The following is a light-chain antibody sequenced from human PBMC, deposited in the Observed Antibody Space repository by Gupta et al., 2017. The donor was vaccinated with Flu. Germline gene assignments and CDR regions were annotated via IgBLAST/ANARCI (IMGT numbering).Light chain of an antibody. Sequence: PAERATLACRASQSVNSSLAWYQNKPGQAPRLLIYDASNRATGIPARFSGSGSGTDFTLTISRLEPADFAVYYSHQTSLFGQGTRVEIK. CDR1: QSVNSS. V-gene: IGKV3-11*01. CDR3: HQTSL. CDR2: DAS. J-gene: IGKJ1*01.